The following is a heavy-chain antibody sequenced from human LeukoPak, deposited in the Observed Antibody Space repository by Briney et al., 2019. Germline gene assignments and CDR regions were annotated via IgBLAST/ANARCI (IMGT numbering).Heavy chain of an antibody. Sequence: SVKVSCKASGGTFSIYAINWVRQAPGQGLEWMGGIIPIFGTANYAQKFQGRVTITADKSTSTAYMELSSLRSEDTAVYYCARDSGDYWYFDYWGQGTLVTVSS. CDR2: IIPIFGTA. D-gene: IGHD1-26*01. CDR3: ARDSGDYWYFDY. V-gene: IGHV1-69*06. J-gene: IGHJ4*02. CDR1: GGTFSIYA.